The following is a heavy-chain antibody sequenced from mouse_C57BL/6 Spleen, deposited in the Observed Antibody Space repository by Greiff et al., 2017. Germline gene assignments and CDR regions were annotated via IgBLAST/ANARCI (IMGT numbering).Heavy chain of an antibody. Sequence: VQLQQPGAELVMPGASVKLSCKASGYTLTSYWMHWVKQRPGQGLEWIGEIDPSDSYTNYNQKFKGKSTLTVDKSSSTAYMQLSSLTSEDSAVYYCACDYPYWGQGTLVTVSA. CDR1: GYTLTSYW. V-gene: IGHV1-69*01. D-gene: IGHD2-4*01. CDR3: ACDYPY. CDR2: IDPSDSYT. J-gene: IGHJ3*01.